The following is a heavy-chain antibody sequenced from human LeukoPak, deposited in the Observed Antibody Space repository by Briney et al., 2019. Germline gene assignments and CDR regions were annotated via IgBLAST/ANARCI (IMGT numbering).Heavy chain of an antibody. CDR3: TPPLAGGPPNNYYYYGMDV. CDR1: GFSFSDYW. J-gene: IGHJ6*02. D-gene: IGHD2-8*02. V-gene: IGHV3-15*01. Sequence: GGSLRLSCAASGFSFSDYWMSWVRQAPGKGLEWVGRIKSKTDGGTTDYAAPVKGRFTISRDDSKNTLYLQMNSLKTEDTAVYYCTPPLAGGPPNNYYYYGMDVWGQGTTVTVSS. CDR2: IKSKTDGGTT.